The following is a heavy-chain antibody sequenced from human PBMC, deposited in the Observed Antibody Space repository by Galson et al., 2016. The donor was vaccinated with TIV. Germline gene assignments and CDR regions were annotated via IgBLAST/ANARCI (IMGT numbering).Heavy chain of an antibody. J-gene: IGHJ4*02. D-gene: IGHD2-21*01. CDR1: SYTFSNFG. CDR2: INAGNGNT. CDR3: ARPPYCGGDCYKYDS. Sequence: SVKVPCKASSYTFSNFGINWVRQAPGQRLEWMGWINAGNGNTKYSQKFQGRVTITRDTSASTAYMELSSLRSEDTAVYYCARPPYCGGDCYKYDSWGQGTLVAVSS. V-gene: IGHV1-3*01.